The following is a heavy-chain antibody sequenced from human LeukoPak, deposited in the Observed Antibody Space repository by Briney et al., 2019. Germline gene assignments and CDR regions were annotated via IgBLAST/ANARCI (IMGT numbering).Heavy chain of an antibody. Sequence: GGSLRLSCAASGFTFSDQYIDWVRQAPGKGLEWVGRNSNKANSYTTEYATSVKGRFTISRDDSRDSLYLQMNDLKTEDTAVYHCTRGYSGAYVYAFDVWGQGTMVTVSS. CDR1: GFTFSDQY. CDR3: TRGYSGAYVYAFDV. J-gene: IGHJ3*01. CDR2: NSNKANSYTT. V-gene: IGHV3-72*01. D-gene: IGHD5-12*01.